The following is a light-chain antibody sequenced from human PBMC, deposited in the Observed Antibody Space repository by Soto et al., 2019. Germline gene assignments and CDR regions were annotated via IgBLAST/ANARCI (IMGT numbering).Light chain of an antibody. V-gene: IGKV1-5*03. Sequence: DVQMTQSPSTLSASVGDRVTSTRLASQGISTWLAWYQQKPGKAPKLLIYKASTLQNGVPSRFTGSGSGTEFTLTISSLQPDDFATYYCQQYNTFWTFGQGTKVDI. CDR3: QQYNTFWT. CDR2: KAS. J-gene: IGKJ1*01. CDR1: QGISTW.